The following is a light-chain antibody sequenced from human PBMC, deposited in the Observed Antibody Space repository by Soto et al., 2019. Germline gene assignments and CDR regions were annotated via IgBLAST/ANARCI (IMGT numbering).Light chain of an antibody. Sequence: EIVMTQSPATLSVSPGERATLSCSASQSVSSNLAWYQQKPGQAPRLLIYGASTRATGIPARFRGSGSGTEFTLTISSLQSEDFAVYYCQQYNNWPPAVGQGTKVEIK. V-gene: IGKV3-15*01. J-gene: IGKJ1*01. CDR3: QQYNNWPPA. CDR1: QSVSSN. CDR2: GAS.